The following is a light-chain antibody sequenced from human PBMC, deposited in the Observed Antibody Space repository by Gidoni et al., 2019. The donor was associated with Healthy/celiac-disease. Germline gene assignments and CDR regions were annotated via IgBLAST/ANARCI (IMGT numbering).Light chain of an antibody. CDR1: SSDVGGYNY. CDR2: DVS. J-gene: IGLJ1*01. CDR3: SSYTSSSTYV. Sequence: QSALTQPASVSGSPGQSIPISCTGTSSDVGGYNYVSWYQQHPGKAPKLMIYDVSNRPSGVANRFSGSKSGNTASRTISGLQAEDEADYYCSSYTSSSTYVFGTGTKVTVL. V-gene: IGLV2-14*03.